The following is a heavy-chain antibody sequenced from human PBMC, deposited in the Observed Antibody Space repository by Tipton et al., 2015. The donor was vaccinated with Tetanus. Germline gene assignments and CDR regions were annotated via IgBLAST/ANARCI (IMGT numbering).Heavy chain of an antibody. CDR2: IFHSGST. J-gene: IGHJ4*02. V-gene: IGHV4-59*01. CDR3: ARANYDFSMKGPFDS. D-gene: IGHD3-3*01. Sequence: GLVKPSETLSLTCTVSGGSMSNNYWSWIRQPPGKGLEWIAYIFHSGSTNYSPSLKSRVAISMDTSKNQISLKLSSVTAADTAVYYCARANYDFSMKGPFDSWGQGLMVVVSA. CDR1: GGSMSNNY.